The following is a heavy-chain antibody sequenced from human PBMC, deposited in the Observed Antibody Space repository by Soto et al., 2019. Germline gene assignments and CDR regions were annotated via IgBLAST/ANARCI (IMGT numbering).Heavy chain of an antibody. Sequence: KWGGESLKISCQGSGYSFTNYWIGWVRQMPGKDLEWIGIIFPEDSETRYSPSFQGLVSISADTSISTAYLQWTSLKASDTAMYYCARSRRGAYSSGWYSPSGYYNYGIDVWGQGTKVTVSS. J-gene: IGHJ6*02. D-gene: IGHD6-19*01. CDR3: ARSRRGAYSSGWYSPSGYYNYGIDV. CDR1: GYSFTNYW. CDR2: IFPEDSET. V-gene: IGHV5-51*01.